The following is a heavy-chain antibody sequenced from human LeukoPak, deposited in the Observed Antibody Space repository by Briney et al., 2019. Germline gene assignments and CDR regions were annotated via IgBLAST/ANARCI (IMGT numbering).Heavy chain of an antibody. V-gene: IGHV4-34*01. CDR3: ARHEYSSGWTQDY. CDR1: GGSFSGYY. D-gene: IGHD6-19*01. Sequence: KPSETLSLTCAVYGGSFSGYYWSWIRQPPGKGLEWIGEINHSGSTNYNPSLKSRVTISVDTSKNQFSLKLSSVTAADTAVYYCARHEYSSGWTQDYWGQGTLVTVSS. CDR2: INHSGST. J-gene: IGHJ4*02.